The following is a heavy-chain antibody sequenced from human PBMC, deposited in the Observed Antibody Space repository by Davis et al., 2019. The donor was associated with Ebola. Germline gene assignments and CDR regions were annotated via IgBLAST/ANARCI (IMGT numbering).Heavy chain of an antibody. Sequence: HTGGSLRLSCAASGFTFSSYWMHWVRQAPGKGLVWVSRINSDGSSTSYADSVKGRFTISRDNAKNSLYLQMNSLRAEDTAVYYCARDRVVYATNYYYYGMDVWGQGTTVTVSS. D-gene: IGHD2-8*02. V-gene: IGHV3-74*01. CDR2: INSDGSST. CDR1: GFTFSSYW. CDR3: ARDRVVYATNYYYYGMDV. J-gene: IGHJ6*02.